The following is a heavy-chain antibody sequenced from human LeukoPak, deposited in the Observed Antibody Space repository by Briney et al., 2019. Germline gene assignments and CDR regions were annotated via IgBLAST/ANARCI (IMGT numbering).Heavy chain of an antibody. Sequence: GGSLRLSCAASGFTFSSYAMSWVRQAPGKGLEWVSAISGSGGSTYYADSVKGRFTISRDNSKNTLYLQMNSLRAEDTAVYYCARELPRIGGQTDASDIWGQGTMVTVS. D-gene: IGHD3-16*01. CDR3: ARELPRIGGQTDASDI. CDR1: GFTFSSYA. V-gene: IGHV3-23*01. CDR2: ISGSGGST. J-gene: IGHJ3*02.